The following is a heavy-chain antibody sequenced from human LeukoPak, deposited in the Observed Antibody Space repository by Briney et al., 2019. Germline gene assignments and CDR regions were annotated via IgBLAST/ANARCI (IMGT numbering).Heavy chain of an antibody. J-gene: IGHJ4*02. CDR1: GFTFDDYA. V-gene: IGHV3-9*01. Sequence: GRSLRLSCAASGFTFDDYAMHWVRQAPGKGLEWVSGISWNSGSIGYADSVKGRFTTSRDNAKNSLSLQMNSLRAEDTAVFYCARSGTDFWSGNPFDYWGQGTLVTVSS. CDR2: ISWNSGSI. D-gene: IGHD3-3*01. CDR3: ARSGTDFWSGNPFDY.